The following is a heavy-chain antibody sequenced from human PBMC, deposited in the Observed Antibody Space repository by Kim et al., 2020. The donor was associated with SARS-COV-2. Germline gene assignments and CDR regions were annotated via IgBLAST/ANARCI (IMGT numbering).Heavy chain of an antibody. D-gene: IGHD1-26*01. CDR3: ARGRRNQLVDFDY. CDR2: IYYSGST. J-gene: IGHJ4*02. Sequence: SETLSLTCTVSGGSISSYYWSWIRQPPGKGLEWIGYIYYSGSTNYNPSLKSRVTISVDTSKNQFSLKLSSVTAADTAVYYCARGRRNQLVDFDYWGQGTLVTVSS. V-gene: IGHV4-59*01. CDR1: GGSISSYY.